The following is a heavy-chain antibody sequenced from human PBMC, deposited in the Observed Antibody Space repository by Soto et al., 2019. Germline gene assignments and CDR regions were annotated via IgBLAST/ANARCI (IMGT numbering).Heavy chain of an antibody. CDR1: GDTFSSHG. V-gene: IGHV1-69*13. D-gene: IGHD6-19*01. CDR3: ASAYGRGWYTWFDP. CDR2: IIPTFGTT. J-gene: IGHJ5*02. Sequence: SSVQVSRMDSGDTFSSHGLIWVRQAPGQGLEYMGAIIPTFGTTNYAQKFRGRVTITADESTSTAYMEVSSLRYEDTAVYYRASAYGRGWYTWFDPWGQATLVTVSS.